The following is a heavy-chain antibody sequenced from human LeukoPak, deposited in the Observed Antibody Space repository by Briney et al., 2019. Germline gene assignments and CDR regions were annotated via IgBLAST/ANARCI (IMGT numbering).Heavy chain of an antibody. CDR2: ISYDGSSK. D-gene: IGHD3-16*01. V-gene: IGHV3-30*03. Sequence: QTGGSLRLSCAASGFTFSSYGMHWVRQAPGKGLEWVAVISYDGSSKYYADSVKGRFTISRDNSKNTLYLQMNSLRAEDTAVYYCARGAFEDSPFDYWGQGTLVTVSS. CDR3: ARGAFEDSPFDY. CDR1: GFTFSSYG. J-gene: IGHJ4*02.